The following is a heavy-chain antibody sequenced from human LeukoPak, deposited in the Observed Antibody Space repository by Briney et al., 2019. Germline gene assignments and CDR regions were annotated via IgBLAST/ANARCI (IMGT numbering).Heavy chain of an antibody. CDR1: GFTFSSYW. V-gene: IGHV3-7*01. CDR3: ARGIAQNDTLFDY. J-gene: IGHJ4*02. CDR2: IKQDGSEK. D-gene: IGHD1-1*01. Sequence: GGSLRLSCAASGFTFSSYWMSWVRQAPGKGLEWVANIKQDGSEKYYVDSVKGRFTISRDNAKNSLYLQMNSLRAEDTAVYYCARGIAQNDTLFDYWGQGTLVTVSS.